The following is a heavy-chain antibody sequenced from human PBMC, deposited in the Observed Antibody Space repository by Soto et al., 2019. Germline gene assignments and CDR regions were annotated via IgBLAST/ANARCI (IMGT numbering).Heavy chain of an antibody. CDR3: ARFPGDYCSSTSCYTST. V-gene: IGHV1-2*02. Sequence: QVQLVQSGAEVKKPGAAVKVSCKASGYTFTGYYMHWVRQAPGQGLEWMGWINPNSGGTNYAQKFQGRVTMTRDTSISTAYMELSRLRSDDTAVYYCARFPGDYCSSTSCYTSTWGQGTLVTVSS. J-gene: IGHJ4*02. D-gene: IGHD2-2*02. CDR2: INPNSGGT. CDR1: GYTFTGYY.